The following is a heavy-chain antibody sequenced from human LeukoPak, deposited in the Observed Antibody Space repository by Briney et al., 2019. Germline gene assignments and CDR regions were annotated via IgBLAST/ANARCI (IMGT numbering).Heavy chain of an antibody. CDR1: GGSFSGYY. V-gene: IGHV4-34*01. Sequence: SETLSLTCAVYGGSFSGYYWSWIRQPPGKGLEWIGEINHSGSTNYNPSLKSRVTISVDTSKNQFSLKLSSVTAADTAVYYCARDQFGGTTFYYYMDVWGKGTTVTVSS. D-gene: IGHD1-7*01. CDR2: INHSGST. CDR3: ARDQFGGTTFYYYMDV. J-gene: IGHJ6*03.